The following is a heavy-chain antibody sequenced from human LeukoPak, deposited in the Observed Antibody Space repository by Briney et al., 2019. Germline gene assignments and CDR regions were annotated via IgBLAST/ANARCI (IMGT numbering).Heavy chain of an antibody. CDR3: AKDGGTYYDFWSGYYRGLDYFDY. J-gene: IGHJ4*02. CDR2: IGPSGSNI. Sequence: PGGSLRLSCAASGFTFGIYAMNWVRQAPGKGLEWVSYIGPSGSNIYYADSVKGRFTISRDNSKNTLYLQMNSLRAEDTAVYYCAKDGGTYYDFWSGYYRGLDYFDYWGQGTLVTVSS. V-gene: IGHV3-48*01. D-gene: IGHD3-3*01. CDR1: GFTFGIYA.